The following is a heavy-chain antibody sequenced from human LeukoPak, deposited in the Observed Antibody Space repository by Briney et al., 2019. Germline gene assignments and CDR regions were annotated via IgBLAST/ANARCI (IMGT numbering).Heavy chain of an antibody. D-gene: IGHD3-10*01. CDR1: GFTFSSCS. V-gene: IGHV3-21*05. CDR3: ARDYYYGSGSYYLGNAFDI. J-gene: IGHJ3*02. Sequence: GGSLRLSCAASGFTFSSCSMNWVRQAPGKGLEWVSYISSGSSSIYYADSVKGRFTISRDNAKNSLYLQMNSLRAEDTAVYYCARDYYYGSGSYYLGNAFDIWGQGTMVTVSS. CDR2: ISSGSSSI.